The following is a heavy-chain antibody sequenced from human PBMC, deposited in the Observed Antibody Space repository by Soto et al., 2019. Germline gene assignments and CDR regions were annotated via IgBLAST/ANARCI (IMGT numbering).Heavy chain of an antibody. CDR1: GGSISSGGHY. Sequence: QVQLQESGPGLVKPSQTLSLTCTVSGGSISSGGHYWSWIRQHPGKGLEWIGYISYSGSTYYNPSLESRVTISVDTSKNPCSLKLSSVTAADTAVYDCARDALSRDSIWGQGTLVTVSS. CDR2: ISYSGST. D-gene: IGHD3-22*01. J-gene: IGHJ4*02. V-gene: IGHV4-31*03. CDR3: ARDALSRDSI.